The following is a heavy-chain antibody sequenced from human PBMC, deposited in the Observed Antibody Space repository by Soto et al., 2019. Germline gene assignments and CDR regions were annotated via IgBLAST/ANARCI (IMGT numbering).Heavy chain of an antibody. CDR3: ARGGSGTVMIGCDY. CDR2: ISAYNGNT. J-gene: IGHJ4*02. V-gene: IGHV1-18*01. D-gene: IGHD1-1*01. Sequence: QVQLVQSGADVKKPGASVKVSCKASGYTFTDYGISWVRQAPGQGLEWMGWISAYNGNTNYPQKLHGSVTMTTDASTRTAYMELRSMRSDDTAVYYCARGGSGTVMIGCDYWGQGTLVTVSS. CDR1: GYTFTDYG.